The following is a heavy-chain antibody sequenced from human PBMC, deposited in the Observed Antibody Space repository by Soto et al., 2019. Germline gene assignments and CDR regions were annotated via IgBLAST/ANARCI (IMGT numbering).Heavy chain of an antibody. D-gene: IGHD6-19*01. CDR2: INSDGSRT. CDR3: AVAVAGPTAIGY. CDR1: GFTFSSYW. Sequence: EVQLVESGGGLVQPGGALRLACAAAGFTFSSYWMHWVRQAPGKGLVWVSRINSDGSRTCYADSVKGRFTISRDNGQNTLYLQMNSLRAEDTAVYYCAVAVAGPTAIGYWGQGTLVTVSS. V-gene: IGHV3-74*01. J-gene: IGHJ4*02.